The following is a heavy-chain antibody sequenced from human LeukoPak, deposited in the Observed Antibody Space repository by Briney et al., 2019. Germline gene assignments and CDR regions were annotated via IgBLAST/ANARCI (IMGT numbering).Heavy chain of an antibody. V-gene: IGHV3-21*01. J-gene: IGHJ4*02. CDR2: ISSSGYYI. CDR3: ARDLMRFLEWVN. CDR1: GFTFSRYT. Sequence: GGSLRLSCAASGFTFSRYTMNWVRQAPGKGLEWVSSISSSGYYIYQADSVKGRFTISRDNAKNSLYLQMNSLRAEDTAVYYCARDLMRFLEWVNWGQGTLVTVSS. D-gene: IGHD3-3*01.